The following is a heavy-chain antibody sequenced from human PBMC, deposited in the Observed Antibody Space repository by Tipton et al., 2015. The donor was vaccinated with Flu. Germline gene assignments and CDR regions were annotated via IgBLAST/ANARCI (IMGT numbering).Heavy chain of an antibody. D-gene: IGHD1-14*01. J-gene: IGHJ4*02. V-gene: IGHV4-38-2*01. Sequence: TLSLTCSVSGDFIGSGYFWGWIRQPPGKGLEWIGNVHQTGSTYYNPSLRSRVTIFVDTSKTQFSLKLSSVTAADTAVYYCARQPAGTVDYWGQGTLVTVSS. CDR1: GDFIGSGYF. CDR3: ARQPAGTVDY. CDR2: VHQTGST.